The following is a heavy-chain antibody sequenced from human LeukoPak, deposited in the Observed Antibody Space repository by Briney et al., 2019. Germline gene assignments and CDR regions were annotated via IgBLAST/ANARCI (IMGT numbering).Heavy chain of an antibody. CDR1: GDSISSYY. CDR3: ARGAIVATRFDY. D-gene: IGHD5-12*01. Sequence: PSETLSLTRTVSGDSISSYYWSWIRQPPGKGLGWIGSISYSATTNYNPSLKSRVTISVDTSKNQFSLKLSSVTAADTAVYYCARGAIVATRFDYWGQGTLVTVSS. CDR2: ISYSATT. V-gene: IGHV4-59*08. J-gene: IGHJ4*02.